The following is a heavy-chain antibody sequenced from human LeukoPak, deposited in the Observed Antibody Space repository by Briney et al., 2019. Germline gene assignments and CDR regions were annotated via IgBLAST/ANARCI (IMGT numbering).Heavy chain of an antibody. Sequence: GGSLRLSCAASGFTFTTFAMSWVRHTPGKGLQWVSAINHKGASTYYADSVRGRFTISRDNSRNTLYLQLNSLRVEDTAVYYCVKRAYCGGDCYPDYWGQGTLVTVSS. CDR2: INHKGAST. V-gene: IGHV3-23*01. D-gene: IGHD2-21*02. CDR1: GFTFTTFA. J-gene: IGHJ4*02. CDR3: VKRAYCGGDCYPDY.